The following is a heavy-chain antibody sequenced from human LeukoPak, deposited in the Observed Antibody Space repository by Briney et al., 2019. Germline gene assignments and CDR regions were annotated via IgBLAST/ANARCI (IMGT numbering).Heavy chain of an antibody. CDR3: AKVGSSDYYYGMDV. CDR1: GFTFSSYA. J-gene: IGHJ6*02. V-gene: IGHV3-23*01. D-gene: IGHD6-6*01. Sequence: GASLRLSCAASGFTFSSYAMSWVRQAPGKGLEWVSAISGSGGSTYYADSVKGRFTISRDNSKNTLYLQMNSLRAEDTAVYYCAKVGSSDYYYGMDVWGQGTTVTVSS. CDR2: ISGSGGST.